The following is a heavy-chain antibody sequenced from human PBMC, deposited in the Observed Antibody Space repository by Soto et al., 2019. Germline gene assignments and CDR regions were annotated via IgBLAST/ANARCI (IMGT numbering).Heavy chain of an antibody. CDR3: ARDFSNPHDNVDS. D-gene: IGHD3-16*01. CDR1: GFTFSNYA. J-gene: IGHJ4*02. V-gene: IGHV3-30*04. Sequence: GGSLRLSCAASGFTFSNYAMHWVRRAPGKGLEWVAIISYDARNSYYADSVKGRFTVSRDNSRSTLYLQMNSLRTEDTAVYFCARDFSNPHDNVDSWRLGPLVTVSS. CDR2: ISYDARNS.